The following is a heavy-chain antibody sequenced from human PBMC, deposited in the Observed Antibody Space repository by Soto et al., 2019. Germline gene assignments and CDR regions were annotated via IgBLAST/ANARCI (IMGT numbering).Heavy chain of an antibody. CDR3: AKGVHYDSSGYYYFY. D-gene: IGHD3-22*01. J-gene: IGHJ4*02. V-gene: IGHV1-69*13. Sequence: SVKVSCKASGGTFSSYAISWVRQAPGQGLEWMGGIIPLFGTAKYAQNFQGRITITADESTNTAYMELRSLRSQDTAVYYCAKGVHYDSSGYYYFYWGQGTLVTVSS. CDR1: GGTFSSYA. CDR2: IIPLFGTA.